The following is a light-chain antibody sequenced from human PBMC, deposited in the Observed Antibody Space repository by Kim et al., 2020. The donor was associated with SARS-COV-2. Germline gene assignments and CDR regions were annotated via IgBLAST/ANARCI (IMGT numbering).Light chain of an antibody. V-gene: IGLV1-44*01. J-gene: IGLJ3*02. CDR2: SNN. Sequence: QSVLTQPPSASGTPGQRVTISCSGSSSNIGSNTVNWYQQLPGTAPKLLIYSNNQRPSGVPDRFSGSKSGTSASLAISGLQSEDEADYYCAAWDDSLNVNWVFGGGTQLIVL. CDR3: AAWDDSLNVNWV. CDR1: SSNIGSNT.